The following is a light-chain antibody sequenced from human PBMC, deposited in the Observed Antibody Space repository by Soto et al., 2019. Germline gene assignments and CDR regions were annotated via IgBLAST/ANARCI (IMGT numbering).Light chain of an antibody. CDR3: QQSYSTIS. Sequence: DIQMTQSPSSLSASVGDRVTITCRASQSISSYLNWYQQKPGKAPKILIYAASSLQSGVPSRFSGSGSGTDFTLTISSLQPEDFATYYCQQSYSTISFGQGTKVEIK. CDR1: QSISSY. J-gene: IGKJ1*01. V-gene: IGKV1-39*01. CDR2: AAS.